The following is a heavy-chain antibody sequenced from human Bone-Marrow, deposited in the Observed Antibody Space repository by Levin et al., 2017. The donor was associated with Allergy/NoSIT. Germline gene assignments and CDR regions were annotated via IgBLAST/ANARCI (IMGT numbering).Heavy chain of an antibody. CDR3: VGVVVVAAALGFDY. V-gene: IGHV4-39*01. Sequence: SQTLSLTCTVSGGSISSSSYYWGWIRQPPGKGLEWIGSIYYSGSTYYNPSLKSRVTISVDTSKNQFSLKLSSVTAADTAVYYCVGVVVVAAALGFDYWGQGTLVTVSS. CDR1: GGSISSSSYY. J-gene: IGHJ4*02. D-gene: IGHD2-15*01. CDR2: IYYSGST.